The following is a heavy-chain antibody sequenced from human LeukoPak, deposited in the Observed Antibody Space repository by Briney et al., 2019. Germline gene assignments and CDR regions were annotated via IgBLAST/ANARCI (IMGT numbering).Heavy chain of an antibody. CDR3: ARHIGSIDP. D-gene: IGHD2-21*01. Sequence: SETLSLTCTVSGGSFSSSSYFWGWIRQPPGRGLEWIGYIFFTGNTHYNPSLKSRVTMSVDTSKNQYSLKLTSVTAADTAVYYCARHIGSIDPWGQGTLVTVSS. CDR2: IFFTGNT. V-gene: IGHV4-61*05. CDR1: GGSFSSSSYF. J-gene: IGHJ5*02.